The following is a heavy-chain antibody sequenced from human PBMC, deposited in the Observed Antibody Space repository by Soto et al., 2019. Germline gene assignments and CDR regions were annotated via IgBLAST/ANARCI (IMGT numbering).Heavy chain of an antibody. V-gene: IGHV3-23*01. CDR2: VSATAGTT. D-gene: IGHD3-16*01. CDR1: GFSFSNYA. J-gene: IGHJ4*02. CDR3: AKDRLAGGFDY. Sequence: PGGSLTLSCAASGFSFSNYAMIWVRQAPGKGLEWVSLVSATAGTTYYTDSVKGRFTISRDNSRNTVYLQMNSLRADDTAVYYCAKDRLAGGFDYWGQGTLVTVSS.